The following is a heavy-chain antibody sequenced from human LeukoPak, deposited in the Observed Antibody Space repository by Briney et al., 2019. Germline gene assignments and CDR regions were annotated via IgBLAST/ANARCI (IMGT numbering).Heavy chain of an antibody. D-gene: IGHD3-10*01. J-gene: IGHJ2*01. CDR2: IIPILGIA. Sequence: GASVKVSCKASGGTFSSYAISWVRQAPGQGLEWMGRIIPILGIANYAQKFQGRVTITADKSTSTAYMELSSLRSEDTAVYYCARENESLGDNVVTMAYWYFDLWGRGTLVTVSS. CDR3: ARENESLGDNVVTMAYWYFDL. V-gene: IGHV1-69*04. CDR1: GGTFSSYA.